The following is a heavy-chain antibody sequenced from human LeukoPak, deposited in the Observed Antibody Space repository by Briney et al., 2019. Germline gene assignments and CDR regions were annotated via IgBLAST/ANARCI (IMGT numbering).Heavy chain of an antibody. J-gene: IGHJ6*02. CDR2: ISSSSSYI. CDR3: ARGLLWFGEEGDYYYYGMDV. V-gene: IGHV3-21*01. Sequence: GGSLRLSCAASGFTFSSYSMNWVRQAPGKGLEWVSSISSSSSYIYYADSVKGRFTISRDNAKNPLCLQMNSLRAEDTAVYYCARGLLWFGEEGDYYYYGMDVWGQGTTVTVSS. D-gene: IGHD3-10*01. CDR1: GFTFSSYS.